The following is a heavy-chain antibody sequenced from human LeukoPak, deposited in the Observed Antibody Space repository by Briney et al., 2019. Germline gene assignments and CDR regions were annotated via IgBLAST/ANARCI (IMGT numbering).Heavy chain of an antibody. V-gene: IGHV4-30-4*01. J-gene: IGHJ4*02. CDR2: IYYSGST. Sequence: SETLSLTCTVSGGSISSGDYYWSWIRQPPGKGLEWIGYIYYSGSTYYNPSLKSRVTISVDTSKNQFSLKLSSVTAAGTAVYYCARDTYYYDSSGPRGHWGQGTLVTVSS. CDR1: GGSISSGDYY. CDR3: ARDTYYYDSSGPRGH. D-gene: IGHD3-22*01.